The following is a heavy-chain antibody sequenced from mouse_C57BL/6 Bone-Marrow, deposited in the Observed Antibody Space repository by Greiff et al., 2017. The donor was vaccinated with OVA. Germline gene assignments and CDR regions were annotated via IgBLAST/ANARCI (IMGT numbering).Heavy chain of an antibody. V-gene: IGHV5-16*01. CDR3: ARGSIFDY. Sequence: EVKVVESEGGLVQPGSSMKLSCTASGFTFSDYYMAWVRQVPEKGLEWVANINYDGSSTYYLDSLKSRFIISRDNAKNILYLQMSSLKSEDTATYYCARGSIFDYWGQGTTLTVSS. CDR2: INYDGSST. CDR1: GFTFSDYY. J-gene: IGHJ2*01.